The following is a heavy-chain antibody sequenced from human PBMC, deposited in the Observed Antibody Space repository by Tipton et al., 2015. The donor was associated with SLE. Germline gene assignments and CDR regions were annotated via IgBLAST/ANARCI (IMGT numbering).Heavy chain of an antibody. Sequence: TLSLTCTVPGGSISSGGYYWSWIRQHPGKGLEWIGSIYHSGSTYYNPSRKSRVTISVDTSKNQFSLKLSSVTAADTAVYYCARRGYGSGSSWGQGTLVTVSS. CDR2: IYHSGST. V-gene: IGHV4-39*07. D-gene: IGHD3-10*01. CDR3: ARRGYGSGSS. CDR1: GGSISSGGYY. J-gene: IGHJ5*02.